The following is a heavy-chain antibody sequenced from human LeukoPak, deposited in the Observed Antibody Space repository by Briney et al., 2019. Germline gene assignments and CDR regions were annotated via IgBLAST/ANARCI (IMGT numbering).Heavy chain of an antibody. Sequence: PGGSLRLSCTASGFTLSLYSMHWVRQAPGKGLEWVSSIGRSSQYIYYGDSVRGRFTISRDNAKNSLYLDMNSPRAEDTAVYYCARDASNIDFAPYFYYMDVWGKGTTVTV. CDR3: ARDASNIDFAPYFYYMDV. V-gene: IGHV3-21*01. J-gene: IGHJ6*03. CDR2: IGRSSQYI. D-gene: IGHD3-3*01. CDR1: GFTLSLYS.